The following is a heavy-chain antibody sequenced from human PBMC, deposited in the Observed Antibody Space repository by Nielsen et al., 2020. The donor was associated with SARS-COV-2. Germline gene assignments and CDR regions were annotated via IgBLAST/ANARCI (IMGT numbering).Heavy chain of an antibody. Sequence: GESLKISCAASGFTFGSYGMHWVRQAPGKGLEWVAVIWYDGSNKYYADSVKGRFTISRDNSKNTLYLQMNSLRAEDTAVYYCARGNYGGNSVNWYFDLWGRGTLVTVSS. CDR2: IWYDGSNK. J-gene: IGHJ2*01. V-gene: IGHV3-33*01. CDR3: ARGNYGGNSVNWYFDL. D-gene: IGHD4-23*01. CDR1: GFTFGSYG.